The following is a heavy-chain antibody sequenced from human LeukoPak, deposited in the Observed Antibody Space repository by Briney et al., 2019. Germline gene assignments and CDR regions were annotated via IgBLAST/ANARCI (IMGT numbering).Heavy chain of an antibody. CDR1: GYTFATYW. CDR2: IYPGDSDS. CDR3: ARRSLQAYKSRGIGFDY. V-gene: IGHV5-51*01. D-gene: IGHD1-1*01. J-gene: IGHJ4*02. Sequence: GESLKISCKGSGYTFATYWIGWVRQMPGKGLEWMGIIYPGDSDSRYSPSFEGQVTISVDKSINTAYLQWSSLKASDTAMYYCARRSLQAYKSRGIGFDYWGQGTLVTVSS.